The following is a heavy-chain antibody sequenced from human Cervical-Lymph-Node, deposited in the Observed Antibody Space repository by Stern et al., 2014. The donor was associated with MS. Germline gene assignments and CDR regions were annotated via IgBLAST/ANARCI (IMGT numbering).Heavy chain of an antibody. CDR3: ARWSGWTDGFDA. CDR2: VHSSETS. Sequence: QVQLMQSGPGLVKPSETLSLTCTVSGASITDYYWNWVRQPPGKGLEWIGYVHSSETSRYNPSLHSRVTTSIDTSKNQFSLKVTSVTAADTAVYFCARWSGWTDGFDAWGQGTLVTVSS. V-gene: IGHV4-59*01. J-gene: IGHJ5*02. D-gene: IGHD6-19*01. CDR1: GASITDYY.